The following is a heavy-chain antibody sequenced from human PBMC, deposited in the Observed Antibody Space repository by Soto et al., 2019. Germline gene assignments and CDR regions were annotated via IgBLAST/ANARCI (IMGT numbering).Heavy chain of an antibody. CDR2: INHSGST. J-gene: IGHJ4*02. CDR3: ARGRYNWNY. D-gene: IGHD1-20*01. V-gene: IGHV4-34*01. CDR1: GGSFSGYY. Sequence: SETLSLTCAVYGGSFSGYYWSWIRQPPGKGLEWIGEINHSGSTNYNPSLKSRVTISVDTSKNQFSLKLSSVTAADTAVYYCARGRYNWNYWRQGTLVTVSS.